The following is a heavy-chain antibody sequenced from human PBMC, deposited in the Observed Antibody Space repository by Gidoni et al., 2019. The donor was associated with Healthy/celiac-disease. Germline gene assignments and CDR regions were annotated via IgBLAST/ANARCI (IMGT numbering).Heavy chain of an antibody. CDR3: TRVEQLVVLSWFWFDP. V-gene: IGHV3-49*04. D-gene: IGHD6-6*01. Sequence: EVQLVESGGGLVQPGRSLRLSCTASGFTFGDYAMSWVRQAPGKGLEWVGFIRSKAYGGTTEYAASVKGRFTISRDDSKSIAYLQMNSLKTEDTAVYYCTRVEQLVVLSWFWFDPWGQGTLVTVSS. J-gene: IGHJ5*02. CDR1: GFTFGDYA. CDR2: IRSKAYGGTT.